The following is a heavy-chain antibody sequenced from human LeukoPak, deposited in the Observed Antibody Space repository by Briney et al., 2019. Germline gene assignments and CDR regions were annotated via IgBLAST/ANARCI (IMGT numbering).Heavy chain of an antibody. V-gene: IGHV1-2*02. CDR2: INPNSGGT. J-gene: IGHJ5*02. Sequence: PRASVKVSCKASGYTFTGYYMHWVRQAPGQGLEWMGWINPNSGGTNYAQKFQGRVTMTRDTSMSTAYMELNWLRSDDTAVYYCARGQRITMVRGVLNWFDPWGQGTLVTVSS. CDR3: ARGQRITMVRGVLNWFDP. CDR1: GYTFTGYY. D-gene: IGHD3-10*01.